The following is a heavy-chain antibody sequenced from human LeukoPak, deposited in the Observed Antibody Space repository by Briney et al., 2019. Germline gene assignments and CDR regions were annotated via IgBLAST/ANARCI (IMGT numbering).Heavy chain of an antibody. V-gene: IGHV3-15*01. CDR1: GFTFSNAW. CDR2: IKSKTDGGTT. D-gene: IGHD3-10*01. J-gene: IGHJ6*04. Sequence: GGALRLSCAASGFTFSNAWMSWVRQAPGKGLEWVGRIKSKTDGGTTDYAARVRRRFTISRDDSKNTLYLQMNSLKTEDTAVYYCTTGSITMVRPMVDVWGKGPTVTVSS. CDR3: TTGSITMVRPMVDV.